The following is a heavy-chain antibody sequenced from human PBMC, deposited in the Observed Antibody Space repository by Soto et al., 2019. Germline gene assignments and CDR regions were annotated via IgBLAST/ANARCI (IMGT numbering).Heavy chain of an antibody. D-gene: IGHD3-10*01. CDR2: INSDGSST. J-gene: IGHJ5*02. Sequence: PGGSLRLSCAASGFTFSSYWMHWVRQAPGKGLVWVSRINSDGSSTSYADSVKGRFTISRDNAKNTLYLQMNSLRAEDTAVYYCARGTYYYGSGSYYISWFDPWGQGTLVTVSS. CDR3: ARGTYYYGSGSYYISWFDP. CDR1: GFTFSSYW. V-gene: IGHV3-74*01.